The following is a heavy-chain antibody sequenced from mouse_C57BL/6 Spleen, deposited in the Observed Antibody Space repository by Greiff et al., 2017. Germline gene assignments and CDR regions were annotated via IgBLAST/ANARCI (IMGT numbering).Heavy chain of an antibody. CDR2: INPSNGGT. CDR1: GYPFTSYW. CDR3: ARYDGNFPWFAY. J-gene: IGHJ3*01. Sequence: QVQLQQPGTELVKPGASVKLSCKASGYPFTSYWMHWVKQRPGQGLEWIGNINPSNGGTNYNEKFRSKATLTVDKSSSTAYMQLSSLTSEDSAVYYCARYDGNFPWFAYWGQGTLVTVSA. D-gene: IGHD2-3*01. V-gene: IGHV1-53*01.